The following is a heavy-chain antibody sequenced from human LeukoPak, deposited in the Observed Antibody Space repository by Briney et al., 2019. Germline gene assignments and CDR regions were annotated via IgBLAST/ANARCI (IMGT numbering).Heavy chain of an antibody. J-gene: IGHJ5*02. CDR1: GXTFSSYE. CDR3: ARDAGSSNWFDP. V-gene: IGHV3-48*03. Sequence: QSGGSLRLSCAASGXTFSSYEMNWVRQAPGKGLEWVSYISSSGSTIYYADSVKGRFTISRDNAKNSLYLQMNSLRAEDTAVFYCARDAGSSNWFDPWGQGTLVTVSS. CDR2: ISSSGSTI. D-gene: IGHD6-6*01.